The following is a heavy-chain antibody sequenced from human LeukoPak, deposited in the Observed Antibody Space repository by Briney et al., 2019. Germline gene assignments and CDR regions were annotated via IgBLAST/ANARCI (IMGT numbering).Heavy chain of an antibody. CDR3: ARDSGMVRGTVDY. J-gene: IGHJ4*02. D-gene: IGHD3-10*01. CDR1: GYTFTSYY. V-gene: IGHV1-46*01. Sequence: ASVKVSCKSSGYTFTSYYMYWVRQAPGQGLEWMGIINPSGGSTSYAQKFQGRVTMTRDTSTSTLYMEQSTLRSENTAVYYCARDSGMVRGTVDYWGQGTLVTVSS. CDR2: INPSGGST.